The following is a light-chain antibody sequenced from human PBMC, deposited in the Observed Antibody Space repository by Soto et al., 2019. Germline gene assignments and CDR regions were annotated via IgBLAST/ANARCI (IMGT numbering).Light chain of an antibody. CDR2: EVS. CDR1: SSDVGEYNY. V-gene: IGLV2-14*01. CDR3: SSYTSSSTLGV. J-gene: IGLJ1*01. Sequence: QSVLTQPPSASGSLGQSVTISCTGTSSDVGEYNYVSWYQQHPGKAPKLMIYEVSNRPSGVSNRFSGSKSGNTASLTISGLQAEDEADYYCSSYTSSSTLGVFGTGTKLTVL.